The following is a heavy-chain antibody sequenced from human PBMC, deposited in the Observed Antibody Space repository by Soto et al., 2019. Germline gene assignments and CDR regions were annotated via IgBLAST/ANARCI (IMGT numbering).Heavy chain of an antibody. J-gene: IGHJ4*02. CDR1: GGPFSSYW. Sequence: GGSRRLSCTASGGPFSSYWMSWGRQAPGKELEWVANIKEDGGIIYYADSVKGRFTISRDNGKNSLYLQMNALRAEDTATYYCARDIPAGASYFDYWGQGT. CDR3: ARDIPAGASYFDY. D-gene: IGHD6-13*01. V-gene: IGHV3-7*01. CDR2: IKEDGGII.